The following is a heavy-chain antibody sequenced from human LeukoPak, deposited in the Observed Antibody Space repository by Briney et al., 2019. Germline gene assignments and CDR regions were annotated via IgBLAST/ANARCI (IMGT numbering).Heavy chain of an antibody. Sequence: PGRSLRLSCAASGFTFSSYAMHWVRQAPGKGLEWVAVISYDGSNKYYADSVKGRFTNSRDNSKNTLYLQMNSLRAEDTAVYYCASIAVAGGDFDYWGQGTLVTVSS. V-gene: IGHV3-30-3*01. CDR1: GFTFSSYA. J-gene: IGHJ4*02. D-gene: IGHD6-19*01. CDR2: ISYDGSNK. CDR3: ASIAVAGGDFDY.